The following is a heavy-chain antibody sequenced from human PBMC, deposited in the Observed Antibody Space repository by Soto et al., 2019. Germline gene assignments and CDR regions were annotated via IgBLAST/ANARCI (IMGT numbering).Heavy chain of an antibody. CDR3: ARTAKYYYGSGSYYIFRGMGV. J-gene: IGHJ6*02. Sequence: GESLKISCKGSGYSFTSYWIGWVRQMPGKGLEWMGIIYPGDSDTRYSPSFQGQVTISADKSISTAYLQWSSLKASDTAMYYCARTAKYYYGSGSYYIFRGMGVWGQGTTVTVSS. CDR2: IYPGDSDT. CDR1: GYSFTSYW. V-gene: IGHV5-51*01. D-gene: IGHD3-10*01.